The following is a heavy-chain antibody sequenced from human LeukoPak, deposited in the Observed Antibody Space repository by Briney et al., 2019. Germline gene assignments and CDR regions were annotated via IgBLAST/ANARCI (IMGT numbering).Heavy chain of an antibody. CDR3: VKGGSSIRDDAFDI. J-gene: IGHJ3*02. CDR2: ISSYGGST. CDR1: GFTFSSYA. D-gene: IGHD3-16*01. V-gene: IGHV3-64D*06. Sequence: GGSLRLSCSASGFTFSSYAMHWVRQAPGKGLEYVSGISSYGGSTYYADSVKDRFTFSRDNSKNTQYLQMSSLRAEDTAVYYCVKGGSSIRDDAFDIWGQGTMVTVSS.